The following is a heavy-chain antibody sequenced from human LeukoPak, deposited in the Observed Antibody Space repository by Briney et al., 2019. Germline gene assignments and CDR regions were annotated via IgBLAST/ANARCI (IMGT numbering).Heavy chain of an antibody. CDR3: ARESRGAVADGETIDY. J-gene: IGHJ4*02. V-gene: IGHV4-31*03. CDR2: IYYSGST. D-gene: IGHD6-19*01. Sequence: SQTLSLTCTVSGGSISSGGYYWSWIRQHPGKGLEWIGYIYYSGSTYSNPSLQSRVTISVDTSKNQFSLKLRSVTAADTAVCYCARESRGAVADGETIDYWGQRTLGTVSS. CDR1: GGSISSGGYY.